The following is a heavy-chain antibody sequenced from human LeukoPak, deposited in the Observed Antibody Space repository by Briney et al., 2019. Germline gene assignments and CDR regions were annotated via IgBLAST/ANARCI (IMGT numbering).Heavy chain of an antibody. CDR3: AKIGYYFGSGSSRDIFDY. Sequence: GGSLRLSCAASGFTFSSYAMSWVRQAPGKGLEWVSTISGSGGSTYYADPVKGRFTISRDNSKNTLYLQMNSLRAEDTAVYYCAKIGYYFGSGSSRDIFDYWGQGTLVTVFS. V-gene: IGHV3-23*01. J-gene: IGHJ4*02. CDR2: ISGSGGST. CDR1: GFTFSSYA. D-gene: IGHD3-10*01.